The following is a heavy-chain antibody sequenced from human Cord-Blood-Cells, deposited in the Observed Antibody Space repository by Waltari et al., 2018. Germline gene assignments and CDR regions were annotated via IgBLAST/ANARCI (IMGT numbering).Heavy chain of an antibody. CDR1: GFRFSSYG. V-gene: IGHV3-33*01. CDR3: ARDGMRSGYDLEDY. J-gene: IGHJ4*02. D-gene: IGHD5-12*01. CDR2: IWYDGSNK. Sequence: QVQLVESGGGVVQPGRSLRLSCAVSGFRFSSYGLHWVRQAPGKGLEGVAVIWYDGSNKYYADSVKGRFTISRDNSKNTLYLQMNSLRAEDTAVYYCARDGMRSGYDLEDYWGQGTLVTVSS.